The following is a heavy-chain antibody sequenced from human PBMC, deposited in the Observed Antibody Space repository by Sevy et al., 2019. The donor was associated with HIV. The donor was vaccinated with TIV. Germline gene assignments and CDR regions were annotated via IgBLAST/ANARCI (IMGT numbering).Heavy chain of an antibody. CDR1: GGSISGYY. Sequence: SEPLSLTCTVSGGSISGYYWSWIRQPAGKGLEWIGRIHTSGSTNYNPSLKSRVTMSVDTSKNQFSLNLRSVTAADTAVYYCARTAQFGVVDYWGQGTLVTVSS. CDR2: IHTSGST. J-gene: IGHJ4*02. V-gene: IGHV4-4*07. CDR3: ARTAQFGVVDY. D-gene: IGHD3-3*01.